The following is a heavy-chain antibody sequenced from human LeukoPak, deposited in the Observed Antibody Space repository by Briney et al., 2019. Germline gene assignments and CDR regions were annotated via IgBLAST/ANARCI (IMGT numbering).Heavy chain of an antibody. D-gene: IGHD7-27*01. J-gene: IGHJ4*02. CDR3: AKDLGPDRPWYYFDY. Sequence: PGGSLRLSCAASGFTFSSYGMHWVRQAPGKGLEWVAVIWYDGSNKYYADSVKGRFTISRDNSKNTLYLQMNSLRAEDTAVYYCAKDLGPDRPWYYFDYWGQGTLVTVSS. CDR1: GFTFSSYG. V-gene: IGHV3-33*06. CDR2: IWYDGSNK.